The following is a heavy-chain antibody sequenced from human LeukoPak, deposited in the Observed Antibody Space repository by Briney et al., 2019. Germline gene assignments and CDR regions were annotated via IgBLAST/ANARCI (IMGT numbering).Heavy chain of an antibody. V-gene: IGHV5-51*01. CDR3: ASRDYYDSSAPWDY. Sequence: GESLKISWKGSGYSFSSHWIGWVRQMPGKGLEWMGIIYPGDSDTRYSPSFQGQVTISADKSISTAYLQWSSLKASDTAMYYCASRDYYDSSAPWDYWGQGTLVTVSS. CDR1: GYSFSSHW. CDR2: IYPGDSDT. D-gene: IGHD3-22*01. J-gene: IGHJ4*02.